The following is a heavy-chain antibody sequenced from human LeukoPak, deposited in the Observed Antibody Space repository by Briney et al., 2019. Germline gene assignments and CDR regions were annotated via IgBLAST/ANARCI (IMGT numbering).Heavy chain of an antibody. V-gene: IGHV4-59*01. CDR3: ARGYAYGPNYYLDY. D-gene: IGHD5-18*01. Sequence: PSQTLSLTCSFSGGSISNYYWSWVRQPPGKGLEWIGYIYYSGSTDYNPSLRSRVTISIDTSKNHFSLRLSSVTAADTASYYCARGYAYGPNYYLDYWGKGTLVTVSS. CDR1: GGSISNYY. CDR2: IYYSGST. J-gene: IGHJ4*02.